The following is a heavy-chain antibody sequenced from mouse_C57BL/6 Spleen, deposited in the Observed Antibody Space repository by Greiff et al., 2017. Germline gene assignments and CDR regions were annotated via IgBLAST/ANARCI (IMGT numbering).Heavy chain of an antibody. CDR3: ARSPEDGYPRDY. V-gene: IGHV1-82*01. J-gene: IGHJ4*01. D-gene: IGHD2-3*01. Sequence: QVQLQQSGPELVKPGASVKISCKASGYAFSSSWMNWVKQRPGKGLEWIGRIYPGDGDTNYNGKFKGKATLTADKSSSTAYMQLSSLTSEDSAVYFCARSPEDGYPRDYWGQGTSVTVSS. CDR2: IYPGDGDT. CDR1: GYAFSSSW.